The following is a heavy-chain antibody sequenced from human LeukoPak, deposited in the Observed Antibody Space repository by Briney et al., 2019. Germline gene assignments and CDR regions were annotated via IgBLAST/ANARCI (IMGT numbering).Heavy chain of an antibody. J-gene: IGHJ4*02. CDR1: GFTFDDYA. CDR2: ISWNSGSI. V-gene: IGHV3-9*01. CDR3: AVGQFSPIDY. D-gene: IGHD3-3*01. Sequence: GRSLRLSCAASGFTFDDYAMHWVRQAPGKGLEWVSGISWNSGSIGYADSVKGRFTISRDNAKNSLYLQMNSLRDEDTAVYYCAVGQFSPIDYWGQGTLVTVSS.